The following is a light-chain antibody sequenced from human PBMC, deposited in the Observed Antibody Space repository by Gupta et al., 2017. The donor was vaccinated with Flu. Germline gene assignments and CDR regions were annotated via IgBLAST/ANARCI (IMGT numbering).Light chain of an antibody. CDR3: QQYNNWPIT. Sequence: PATLSVSPGERATLSCRASQSVSSNLAWYQQKPGQAPRLLISGASTRATGIPARFSGSGSGTEFTLTISSLQSGDFAVYFCQQYNNWPITFGQGTRLDIK. J-gene: IGKJ5*01. V-gene: IGKV3D-15*01. CDR2: GAS. CDR1: QSVSSN.